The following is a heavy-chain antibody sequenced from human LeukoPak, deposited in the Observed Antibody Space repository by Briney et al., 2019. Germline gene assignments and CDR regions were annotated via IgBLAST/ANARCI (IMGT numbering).Heavy chain of an antibody. CDR1: GGSINNYY. J-gene: IGHJ6*03. CDR3: ARCPKGVYYYYMDV. CDR2: TSYSGNT. V-gene: IGHV4-59*01. Sequence: SETLSLTCTVSGGSINNYYWSWIRQPPGKGLEWIGYTSYSGNTDYNPSHKSRVTILVDTSKNQFSLKLTSVTAADTAVYYCARCPKGVYYYYMDVWGKGTTVTVSS.